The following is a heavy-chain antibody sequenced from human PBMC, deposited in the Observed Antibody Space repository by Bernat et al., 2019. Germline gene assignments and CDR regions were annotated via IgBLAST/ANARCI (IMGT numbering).Heavy chain of an antibody. CDR1: GGTFNSYA. D-gene: IGHD3-3*01. Sequence: QVQLVQSGAEVKKPGSSVKVSCKASGGTFNSYAISWVRQAPGQGLEWMGGIIPIFGTANYAQKFQSRVTITADESTSTAYMELSSLRSEETAVYYCARGRYYDFWSGPRKIYYYSYMDVWGKGTTVTVSS. CDR3: ARGRYYDFWSGPRKIYYYSYMDV. V-gene: IGHV1-69*01. CDR2: IIPIFGTA. J-gene: IGHJ6*03.